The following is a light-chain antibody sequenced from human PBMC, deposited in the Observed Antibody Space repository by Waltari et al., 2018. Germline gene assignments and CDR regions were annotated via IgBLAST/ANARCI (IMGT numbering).Light chain of an antibody. CDR3: QQYNNWPPAT. CDR1: QSVSSN. J-gene: IGKJ4*01. CDR2: ATS. V-gene: IGKV3-15*01. Sequence: SVSPGERATLSCRASQSVSSNLAWYQQKPGQAPRLLIYATSTRATGVPDRFSGSGSETEFTLTISSLQSEDFAVYYCQQYNNWPPATFGGGTKVEIK.